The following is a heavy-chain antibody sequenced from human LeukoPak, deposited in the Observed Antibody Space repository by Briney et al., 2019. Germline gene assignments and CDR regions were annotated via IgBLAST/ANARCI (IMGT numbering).Heavy chain of an antibody. D-gene: IGHD4-17*01. V-gene: IGHV4-4*02. CDR1: GGSISSSNW. CDR2: IYHSGST. CDR3: AREFGYGDYLDY. J-gene: IGHJ4*02. Sequence: SETLSLTCAVSGGSISSSNWWSWVRQPPGKGLEWIGEIYHSGSTYYNPSLKSRVTISVDTSKNQFSLKLSSVTAADTAVYYCAREFGYGDYLDYWGQGTLVTVSS.